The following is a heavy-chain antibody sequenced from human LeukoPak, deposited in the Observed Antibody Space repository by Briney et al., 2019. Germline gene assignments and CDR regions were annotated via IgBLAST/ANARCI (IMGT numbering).Heavy chain of an antibody. CDR2: ISGSGYST. J-gene: IGHJ4*02. V-gene: IGHV3-23*01. CDR3: AKVRGALDYGSGSYYGYFDY. CDR1: GFTFSSYA. D-gene: IGHD3-10*01. Sequence: GGSLRLSCAASGFTFSSYAMSWVRQAPGKGLEWVSGISGSGYSTYYADSVKGRFTISRDNSKNTLYLQMNSLRAEDTAVYYCAKVRGALDYGSGSYYGYFDYWGQGTLVTVSS.